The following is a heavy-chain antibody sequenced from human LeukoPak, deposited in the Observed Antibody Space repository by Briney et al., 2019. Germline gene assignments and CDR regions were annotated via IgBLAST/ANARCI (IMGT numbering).Heavy chain of an antibody. J-gene: IGHJ6*02. Sequence: ASVKVSCKASGYTFTSYDINWVRQATGQGLEWMGWMNPNSGNTGYAQKFQGRVTMTRNTSISTAYMELSGLRSEDTAVYYCARVRREVWDDILTGYYKSNYYYGMDVWGQGTTVIVSS. V-gene: IGHV1-8*01. CDR1: GYTFTSYD. CDR3: ARVRREVWDDILTGYYKSNYYYGMDV. D-gene: IGHD3-9*01. CDR2: MNPNSGNT.